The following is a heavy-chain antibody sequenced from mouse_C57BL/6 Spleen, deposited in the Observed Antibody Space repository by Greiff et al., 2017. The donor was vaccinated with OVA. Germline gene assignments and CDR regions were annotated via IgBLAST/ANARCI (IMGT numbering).Heavy chain of an antibody. V-gene: IGHV1-54*01. CDR2: INPGSGGT. Sequence: QVQLQQSGAELVRPGTSVKVSCKASGYAFTNYLIEWVKQRPGQGLEWIGVINPGSGGTNYTEKFKGKATLTADKSSSTAYMQLSSLTSEDAAVYFCARDYGDYWGQGTTLTVSS. J-gene: IGHJ2*01. CDR1: GYAFTNYL. CDR3: ARDYGDY.